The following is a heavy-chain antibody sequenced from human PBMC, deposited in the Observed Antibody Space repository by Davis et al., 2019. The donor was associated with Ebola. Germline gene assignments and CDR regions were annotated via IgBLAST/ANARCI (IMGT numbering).Heavy chain of an antibody. CDR3: ARVPDTAMVNGMDV. J-gene: IGHJ6*02. D-gene: IGHD5-18*01. V-gene: IGHV4-59*05. CDR2: IYYSGST. CDR1: GGSISSYY. Sequence: PSETLSLTCTVSGGSISSYYWSWIRQPPGKGLEWIGSIYYSGSTYYNPSLKSRVTISVDTSKNQFSLKLSSVTAADTAVYYCARVPDTAMVNGMDVWGQGTTVTVSS.